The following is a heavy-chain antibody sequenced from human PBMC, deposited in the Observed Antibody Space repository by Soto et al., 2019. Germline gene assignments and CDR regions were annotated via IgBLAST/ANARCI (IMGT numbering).Heavy chain of an antibody. D-gene: IGHD6-13*01. Sequence: QVQLVQSGAEVKNPGASVKVSCKASGYTFTSYGISWVRQAPGQGLEWMGWISAYNGNTNYAQKLQGRVTMTTDTSTSTAYMELRSLRSDDTAVYYCARDRIFLAAAGYWYFDLWGRGTLVTVSS. CDR2: ISAYNGNT. V-gene: IGHV1-18*04. CDR3: ARDRIFLAAAGYWYFDL. CDR1: GYTFTSYG. J-gene: IGHJ2*01.